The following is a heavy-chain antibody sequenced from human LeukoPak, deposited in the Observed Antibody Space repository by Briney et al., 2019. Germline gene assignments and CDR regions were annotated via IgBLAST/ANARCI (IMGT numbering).Heavy chain of an antibody. Sequence: PSETLSLTCTVSGGSISSYYWSWLRQPPGKGLEGIGYIYYSGSTNYNPSLQSRVTISVDTSKNQFSLKLSSVTAADTAVYYCARALYSSGWYRGEYYFDYWGQGTLVTVSS. CDR1: GGSISSYY. J-gene: IGHJ4*02. CDR2: IYYSGST. D-gene: IGHD6-19*01. CDR3: ARALYSSGWYRGEYYFDY. V-gene: IGHV4-59*01.